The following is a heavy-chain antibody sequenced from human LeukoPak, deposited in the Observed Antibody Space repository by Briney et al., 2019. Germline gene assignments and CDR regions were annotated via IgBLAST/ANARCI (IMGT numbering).Heavy chain of an antibody. CDR2: IYYSGST. CDR1: GGSVSSGSYY. CDR3: AREGDGYYFFDY. V-gene: IGHV4-61*01. Sequence: PSETLSLTCTVSGGSVSSGSYYWSWIRQPPGKGVEWIGYIYYSGSTKYNPSLKSRVTISVDTSKNQFPLKLSSVTAADTAVYYCAREGDGYYFFDYWGQGTLVTVSS. J-gene: IGHJ4*02. D-gene: IGHD3-22*01.